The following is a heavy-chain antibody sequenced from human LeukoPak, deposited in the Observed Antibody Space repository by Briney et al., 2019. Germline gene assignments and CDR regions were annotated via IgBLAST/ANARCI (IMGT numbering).Heavy chain of an antibody. Sequence: GESLKISCKGSGYSFTSYWIGWVRQMPGKGLEWMGIIYPGDSDTRYSPSFQGQVTISADKSISTAYLQWSSLKASDTAMYYCPNLHRKTTFGELLYPYSYYRNVWGKGTTLTVSS. J-gene: IGHJ6*03. D-gene: IGHD3-10*01. CDR2: IYPGDSDT. CDR3: PNLHRKTTFGELLYPYSYYRNV. V-gene: IGHV5-51*01. CDR1: GYSFTSYW.